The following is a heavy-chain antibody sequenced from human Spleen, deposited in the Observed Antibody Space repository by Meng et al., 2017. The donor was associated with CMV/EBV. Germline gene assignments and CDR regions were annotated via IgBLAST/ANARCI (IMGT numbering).Heavy chain of an antibody. Sequence: STEAKYWVRQVRGKGVEWVAVISFDASNKRYADSVKGRLARSRDNSKETLYMEMNSLRTEDTAVYYCERDAGVGPTSRSGIGYFDQWGQGTLVTVSS. V-gene: IGHV3-30*03. D-gene: IGHD1-26*01. CDR1: STEA. CDR3: ERDAGVGPTSRSGIGYFDQ. J-gene: IGHJ4*02. CDR2: ISFDASNK.